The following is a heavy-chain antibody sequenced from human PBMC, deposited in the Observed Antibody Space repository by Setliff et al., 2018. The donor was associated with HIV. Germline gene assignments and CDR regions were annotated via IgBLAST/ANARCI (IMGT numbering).Heavy chain of an antibody. CDR1: GFTFSNSW. CDR3: AKDRYYDSSGSPFDY. CDR2: INTDGSSA. J-gene: IGHJ4*02. D-gene: IGHD3-22*01. V-gene: IGHV3-74*03. Sequence: AGGSLRLSCAASGFTFSNSWMHWVRQAPGKGLVWVSRINTDGSSATYADSVKGRFTNSRDNAKNTLYLQMNSLRAEDTAVYYCAKDRYYDSSGSPFDYWGQGTLVTV.